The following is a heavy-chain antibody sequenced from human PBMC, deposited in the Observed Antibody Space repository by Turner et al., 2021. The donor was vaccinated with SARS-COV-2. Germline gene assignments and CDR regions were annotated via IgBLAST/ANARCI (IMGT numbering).Heavy chain of an antibody. V-gene: IGHV1-18*01. CDR2: STAYNGNT. Sequence: QVQLVQSGSEVQKPGSSVNVSSKASGYTFTSYGIRWVRQAPGQGLEWKGWSTAYNGNTNNVQKPQGRVIMTTETSTSTAYMQMRSLISDATAVYYCGGLDGGDRRGDYWGQGTLVTVSS. CDR3: GGLDGGDRRGDY. CDR1: GYTFTSYG. D-gene: IGHD2-21*02. J-gene: IGHJ4*02.